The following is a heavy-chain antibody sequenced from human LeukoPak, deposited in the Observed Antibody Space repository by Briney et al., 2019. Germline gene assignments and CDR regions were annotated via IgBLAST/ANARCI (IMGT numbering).Heavy chain of an antibody. Sequence: ASVKVSCKASGYTFTSYGITWVRQAPGQGLEWMGWISAYNGNTNYAQKLQGRVTMTTDTSTSTAYMELRSLRSDDTAVYYCARGHFYCSRTQRYGETIELWGQGTLVTVS. J-gene: IGHJ4*02. D-gene: IGHD2-2*01. CDR1: GYTFTSYG. CDR3: ARGHFYCSRTQRYGETIEL. CDR2: ISAYNGNT. V-gene: IGHV1-18*01.